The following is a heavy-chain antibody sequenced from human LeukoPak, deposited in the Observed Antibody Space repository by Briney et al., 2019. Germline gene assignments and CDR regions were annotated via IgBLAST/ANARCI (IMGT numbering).Heavy chain of an antibody. CDR1: GFTFSSYA. J-gene: IGHJ4*02. CDR3: AKGRLLWFGELPDF. Sequence: GGSLRLSCAASGFTFSSYAMSWVRQAPGKGLEWVSGISGAGGTTGYADSVKGRFTISRDNAKNTLYLQMNSLRAEDTALYYCAKGRLLWFGELPDFWGQGTLVTVSS. D-gene: IGHD3-10*01. CDR2: ISGAGGTT. V-gene: IGHV3-23*01.